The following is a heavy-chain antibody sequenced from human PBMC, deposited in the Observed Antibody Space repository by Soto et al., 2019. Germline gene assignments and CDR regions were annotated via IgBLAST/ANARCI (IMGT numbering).Heavy chain of an antibody. CDR1: NDSISNYY. CDR2: ISYPGTT. D-gene: IGHD2-21*02. J-gene: IGHJ5*02. V-gene: IGHV4-59*08. CDR3: ARGGVMVTDNWLDP. Sequence: QVHLHESGPGLVKPSETLSLTCTVSNDSISNYYWNWIRQSPGKGLEWIGYISYPGTTNYNPSLQSRGAISLDTSKKHFSLTLSSVTAADTSVYFWARGGVMVTDNWLDPWGQGTLVTVSS.